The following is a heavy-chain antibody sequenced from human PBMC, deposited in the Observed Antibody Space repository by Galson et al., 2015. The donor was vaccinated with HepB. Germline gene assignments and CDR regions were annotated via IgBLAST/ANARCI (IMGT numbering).Heavy chain of an antibody. CDR3: ARDFRFSDWSLYGGQNFYYYGMDV. CDR1: GFTHSTYW. Sequence: SLRLSCAAFGFTHSTYWMSWVRQALGKGLEWVASINEDGGERYSVDSAQGRFTISRDNAKNSLYLQMDSLRAEDTAVYYCARDFRFSDWSLYGGQNFYYYGMDVWGQGTTVTVSS. CDR2: INEDGGER. D-gene: IGHD3-9*01. J-gene: IGHJ6*02. V-gene: IGHV3-7*03.